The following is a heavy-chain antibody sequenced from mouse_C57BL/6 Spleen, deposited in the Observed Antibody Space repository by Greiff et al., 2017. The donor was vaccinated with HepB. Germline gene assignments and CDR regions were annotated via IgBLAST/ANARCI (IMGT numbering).Heavy chain of an antibody. D-gene: IGHD4-1*01. CDR1: GFTFSDYG. Sequence: VKLVESGGGLVKPGGSLKLSCAASGFTFSDYGMHWVRQAPEKGLEWVAYISSGSSTIYYADTVKGRFTISRDNAKNTLFLQMTSLRSEDTAMYYCAREGLGRAMDYWGQGTSVTVSS. V-gene: IGHV5-17*01. CDR2: ISSGSSTI. CDR3: AREGLGRAMDY. J-gene: IGHJ4*01.